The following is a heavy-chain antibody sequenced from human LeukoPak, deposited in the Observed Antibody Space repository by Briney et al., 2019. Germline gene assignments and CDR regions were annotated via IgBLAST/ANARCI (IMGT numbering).Heavy chain of an antibody. CDR1: GGSISSSSYY. D-gene: IGHD3-22*01. Sequence: SETLSLTCTVSGGSISSSSYYWGWIRQPPGKGLEWIGSIYYSGSTYYNPSLKSRVTISVDTSKNQFSLKLSSVTAADTAVYYCARKGEDYYDSSGYYYVGAFDIWGQGTMVTVSS. V-gene: IGHV4-39*07. J-gene: IGHJ3*02. CDR3: ARKGEDYYDSSGYYYVGAFDI. CDR2: IYYSGST.